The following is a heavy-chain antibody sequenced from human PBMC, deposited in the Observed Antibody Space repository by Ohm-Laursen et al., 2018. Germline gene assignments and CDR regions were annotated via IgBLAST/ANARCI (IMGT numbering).Heavy chain of an antibody. Sequence: TLSLTCAVSGGSFSTYYWNWIRQPAGRGLEWIGHISDRGRANYSPSLMSRLTMSIDTSIKQFSLKLTSVTAADTAMYYCVGTGLLNGYDYWGHGTLVTVS. CDR3: VGTGLLNGYDY. CDR1: GGSFSTYY. J-gene: IGHJ4*01. V-gene: IGHV4-4*07. D-gene: IGHD3-9*01. CDR2: ISDRGRA.